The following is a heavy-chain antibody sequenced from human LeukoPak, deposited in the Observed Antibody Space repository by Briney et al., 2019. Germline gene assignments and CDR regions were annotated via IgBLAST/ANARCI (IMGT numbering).Heavy chain of an antibody. CDR3: ARDLNYYGSGSYFGY. J-gene: IGHJ4*02. D-gene: IGHD3-10*01. CDR2: ISYDGSNK. CDR1: GFTFSSYG. Sequence: GGSLRLSCAASGFTFSSYGMHWVRQAPGKGLEWVAVISYDGSNKYYADSVKGRFTISRDNAKNSLYLQMNSLRAEDTAVYYCARDLNYYGSGSYFGYWGQGTLVTVSS. V-gene: IGHV3-30*03.